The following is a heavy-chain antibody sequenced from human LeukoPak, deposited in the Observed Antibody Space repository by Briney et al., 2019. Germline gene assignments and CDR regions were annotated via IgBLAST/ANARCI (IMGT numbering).Heavy chain of an antibody. D-gene: IGHD5-24*01. J-gene: IGHJ6*03. CDR3: ARDWMDGRAWYMDV. CDR2: IYTSGST. CDR1: GGSISSYY. V-gene: IGHV4-4*07. Sequence: SETLPLTCTVSGGSISSYYWSWIRQPAGKGLEWIGRIYTSGSTNYNPSLKSRVTMSVDTSKNQFSLKLSSVTAADTAVYYCARDWMDGRAWYMDVWGKGTTVTVSS.